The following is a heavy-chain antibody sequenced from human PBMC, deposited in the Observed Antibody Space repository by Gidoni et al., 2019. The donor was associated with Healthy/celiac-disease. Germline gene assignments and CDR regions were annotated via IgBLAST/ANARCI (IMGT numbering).Heavy chain of an antibody. V-gene: IGHV4-4*07. J-gene: IGHJ4*02. CDR3: ARGSRLVDY. CDR2: IYTSGST. Sequence: QVQLPQSGLGLVQPSAPLSLTCTVSGGSISSDYWSWIRQPARKGLEWIGRIYTSGSTNYSPALKSRVTMSVDTSKNQFSLKLSSVTAADTAVYYCARGSRLVDYWCQGTLVTVSS. D-gene: IGHD6-19*01. CDR1: GGSISSDY.